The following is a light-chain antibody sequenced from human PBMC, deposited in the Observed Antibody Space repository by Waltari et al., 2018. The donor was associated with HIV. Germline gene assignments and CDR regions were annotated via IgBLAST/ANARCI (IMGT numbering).Light chain of an antibody. V-gene: IGKV4-1*01. J-gene: IGKJ4*01. CDR3: QQYFSSPLT. CDR2: WAS. CDR1: RTLLLNSKKKNY. Sequence: DIVMTQSPDSLALSVGERATINCRSSRTLLLNSKKKNYVAWYQQKPGQPPKLLISWASTRESGVPGRFSGSGSGTNFTLTISSLQTEDVAVYYCQQYFSSPLTFGGGTKVEIK.